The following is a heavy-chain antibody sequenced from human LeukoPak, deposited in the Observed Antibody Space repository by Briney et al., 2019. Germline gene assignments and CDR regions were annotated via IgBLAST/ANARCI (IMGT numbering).Heavy chain of an antibody. D-gene: IGHD3-10*01. V-gene: IGHV3-23*01. CDR2: ISGSDDST. CDR1: GGSISSSSYY. CDR3: AKGHYYGSGSYWV. Sequence: ETLSLTCTVSGGSISSSSYYWGWIRQPPGKGLEWVSAISGSDDSTYYADSVKGRFTISRDNSKNTLYLQMNSLRAEDTAVYYCAKGHYYGSGSYWVWGQGTLVTVSS. J-gene: IGHJ4*02.